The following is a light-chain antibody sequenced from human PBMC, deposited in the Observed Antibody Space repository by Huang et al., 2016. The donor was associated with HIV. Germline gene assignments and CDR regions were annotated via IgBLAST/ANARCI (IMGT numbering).Light chain of an antibody. Sequence: EIVLTQSPATLSLSPGDRATLSCRANQTISTFLAWYQQKPGQTPRLLISGASSRTAGIPARFSGSGSGTDFTLTISSLEPEDFAVYYCQERYNWPLTFGPGTKVDVK. CDR2: GAS. CDR3: QERYNWPLT. CDR1: QTISTF. V-gene: IGKV3-11*01. J-gene: IGKJ3*01.